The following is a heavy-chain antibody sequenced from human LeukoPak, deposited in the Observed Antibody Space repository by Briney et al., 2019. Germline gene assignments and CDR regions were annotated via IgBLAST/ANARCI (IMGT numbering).Heavy chain of an antibody. CDR1: GFIFSTYS. J-gene: IGHJ6*03. CDR3: ARDDHYNYYYMDV. Sequence: GGSLRLSCAASGFIFSTYSMNWVRQAPGKRLEWVSYISSSSSTIYYADSVKGRFTISRDNAENSLYLQMNSLVAEDTAVYYCARDDHYNYYYMDVWGKGTTVTVSS. CDR2: ISSSSSTI. V-gene: IGHV3-48*01.